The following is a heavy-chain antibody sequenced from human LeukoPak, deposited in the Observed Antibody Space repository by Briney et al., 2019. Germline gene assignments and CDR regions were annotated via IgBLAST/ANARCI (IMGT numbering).Heavy chain of an antibody. J-gene: IGHJ5*02. CDR2: INPNSGGT. CDR3: ARGTGYYYDNWFDP. D-gene: IGHD3-22*01. V-gene: IGHV1-2*04. CDR1: GYTFTGYY. Sequence: ASVKVSCKASGYTFTGYYMHWVRQAPGQGLEWMGWINPNSGGTNYAQKFQGWVTMTRDTSIGTAYMELSRLRSDDTAVYYCARGTGYYYDNWFDPWGQETLVTVSS.